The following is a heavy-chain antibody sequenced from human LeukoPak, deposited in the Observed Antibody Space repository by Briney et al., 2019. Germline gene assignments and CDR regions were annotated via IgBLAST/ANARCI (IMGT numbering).Heavy chain of an antibody. J-gene: IGHJ4*02. CDR3: ARGYYAGRGHHFEY. CDR1: GITFSTSI. Sequence: GGSLRLSCAVSGITFSTSIMNWVRQAPGKGLEWVTVIWSDGSNKYYADSVKGRFTISRDNSKNTLYLQMNSLRAEDTVVYYCARGYYAGRGHHFEYWGQGTLVTVSS. CDR2: IWSDGSNK. V-gene: IGHV3-33*08. D-gene: IGHD3-22*01.